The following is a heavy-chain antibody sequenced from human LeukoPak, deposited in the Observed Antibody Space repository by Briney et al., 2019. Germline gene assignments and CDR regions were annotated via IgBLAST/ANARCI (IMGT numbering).Heavy chain of an antibody. V-gene: IGHV1-2*06. CDR1: GYTFTDYN. J-gene: IGHJ5*02. Sequence: ASVKVSCKASGYTFTDYNMHWVRQAPGQGLEWMGRINPNSGGTNYAQKFQGRVTMTRDTSISTAYMELSRLRSDDTAVYYCARASSSSLTWFDPWGQGTLVTVSS. CDR2: INPNSGGT. D-gene: IGHD6-13*01. CDR3: ARASSSSLTWFDP.